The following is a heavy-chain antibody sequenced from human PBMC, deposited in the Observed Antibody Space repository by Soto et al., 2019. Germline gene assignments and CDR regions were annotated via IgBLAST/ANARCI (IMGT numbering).Heavy chain of an antibody. Sequence: GGSLRLSCAASGFTVSSYAMSWVRQAPGKGLEWVSAISGSGGSTYYADSVKGRFTISRDNSKNTLYLQMNSLRAEDTAVYYCAKAFRAIFSAYWGQGTLVTVSS. J-gene: IGHJ4*02. V-gene: IGHV3-23*01. CDR3: AKAFRAIFSAY. D-gene: IGHD3-3*01. CDR1: GFTVSSYA. CDR2: ISGSGGST.